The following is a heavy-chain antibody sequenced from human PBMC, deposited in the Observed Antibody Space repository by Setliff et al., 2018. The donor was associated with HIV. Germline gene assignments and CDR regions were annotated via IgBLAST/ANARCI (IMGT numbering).Heavy chain of an antibody. J-gene: IGHJ2*01. CDR2: INQERTT. V-gene: IGHV4-34*01. CDR1: RGSFSHYY. Sequence: KPSETLSLTCAVYRGSFSHYYWTWIRQSPGKGLEWIAEINQERTTFYNPSLKSRVTMSLDTSRNEVSLRLSSVTAADTATYFCARVRFNFDNVRCFDLWGPGTLVTV. D-gene: IGHD1-20*01. CDR3: ARVRFNFDNVRCFDL.